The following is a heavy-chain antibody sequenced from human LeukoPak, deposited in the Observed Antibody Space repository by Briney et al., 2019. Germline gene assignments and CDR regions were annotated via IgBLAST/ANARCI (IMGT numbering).Heavy chain of an antibody. CDR3: ARGDTGIYYGWDY. V-gene: IGHV3-48*03. CDR2: ISSSGSSI. D-gene: IGHD1-26*01. J-gene: IGHJ4*02. Sequence: PGGSLRLSCAASGFSFSTYEMNWVRQAPGKGLEWVSFISSSGSSIHYADSVKGRFTISRDNAKNSLYLQMNSLRAEDTAVYYCARGDTGIYYGWDYWGQGTLVTVSS. CDR1: GFSFSTYE.